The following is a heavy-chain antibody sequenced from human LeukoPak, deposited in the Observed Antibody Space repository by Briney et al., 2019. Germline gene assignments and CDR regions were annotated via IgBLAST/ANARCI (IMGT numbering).Heavy chain of an antibody. J-gene: IGHJ3*02. CDR2: IRYDGSNK. Sequence: GGSLRLSCAASGFTFSSYAMSWVRQAPGKGLEWVAFIRYDGSNKYYADSVKGRFTISRDNSKNTLCLQMNSLRAEDMAVYYCAKDRSSSWYRDAFDIRGQGTRVTVSS. CDR1: GFTFSSYA. D-gene: IGHD6-13*01. V-gene: IGHV3-30*02. CDR3: AKDRSSSWYRDAFDI.